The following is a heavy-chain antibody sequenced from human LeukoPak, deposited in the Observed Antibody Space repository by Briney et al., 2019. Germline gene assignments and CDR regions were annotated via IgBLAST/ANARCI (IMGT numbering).Heavy chain of an antibody. CDR2: ISYDGSNK. CDR3: ASMVTSYFDY. V-gene: IGHV3-30*04. Sequence: GGSLRLSCEASGFTFSSYAMHWVRQAPGKGLEWVAVISYDGSNKYYADSVKGRFTISRDDSKNTLYLQMNSLRAEVTAVYYCASMVTSYFDYWGQGTLVTVTS. J-gene: IGHJ4*02. D-gene: IGHD5-18*01. CDR1: GFTFSSYA.